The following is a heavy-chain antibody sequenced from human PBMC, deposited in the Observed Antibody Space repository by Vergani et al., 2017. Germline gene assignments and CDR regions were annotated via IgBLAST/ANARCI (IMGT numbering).Heavy chain of an antibody. CDR2: IYYSGST. Sequence: QVQLQESGPGLVKPPQTLSLTCTVSGGSTSSYYWSWIRQPPGKGLEWIGYIYYSGSTNYNPSLKSRVTISVDTSKNQFSQKLSSVTAADTAVYYCARVVVVAATRWFDRWSQGTLVTVSS. CDR1: GGSTSSYY. V-gene: IGHV4-59*01. CDR3: ARVVVVAATRWFDR. J-gene: IGHJ5*02. D-gene: IGHD2-15*01.